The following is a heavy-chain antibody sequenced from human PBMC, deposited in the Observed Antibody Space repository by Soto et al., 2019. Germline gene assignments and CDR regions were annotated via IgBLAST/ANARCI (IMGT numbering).Heavy chain of an antibody. CDR2: ISYDGSNK. D-gene: IGHD6-13*01. CDR3: ANAAAPLDGFDY. V-gene: IGHV3-30*18. CDR1: GFTFSSYG. Sequence: PGGSLRLSCAASGFTFSSYGMHWVRQAPGKGLEWVAVISYDGSNKYYADSVKGRFTISRDNSKNTLYLQMNSLRAEDTAVYYSANAAAPLDGFDYWGQGTLVTVSS. J-gene: IGHJ4*02.